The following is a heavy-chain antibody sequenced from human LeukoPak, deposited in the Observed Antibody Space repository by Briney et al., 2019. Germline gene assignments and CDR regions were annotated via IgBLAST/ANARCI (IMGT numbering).Heavy chain of an antibody. V-gene: IGHV1-24*01. CDR3: ATGLVVYCSSTSCHSH. Sequence: ASVKVSCKVSGYTLTELSMHWVRQAPGKGLEWMGGFDPEDGETIYAQKFQGRVTMTEDTSTDTAYMELSSLRSEDTAVYYCATGLVVYCSSTSCHSHWGQGTLVTVSS. D-gene: IGHD2-2*02. CDR2: FDPEDGET. J-gene: IGHJ4*02. CDR1: GYTLTELS.